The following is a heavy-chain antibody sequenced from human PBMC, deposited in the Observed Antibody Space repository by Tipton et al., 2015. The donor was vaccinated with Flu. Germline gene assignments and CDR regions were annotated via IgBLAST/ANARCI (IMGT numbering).Heavy chain of an antibody. D-gene: IGHD3-3*01. CDR1: GGSISSYY. V-gene: IGHV4-4*07. Sequence: TLSLTCTVSGGSISSYYWSWIRQPAGKGLEWIGRFYTSGSTNYNASLKSRVTMSVGTSKNQFSLKLSSVTAADTAVYYCARVGDLWSGTNYGLDVWGQGTTVTVSS. J-gene: IGHJ6*02. CDR2: FYTSGST. CDR3: ARVGDLWSGTNYGLDV.